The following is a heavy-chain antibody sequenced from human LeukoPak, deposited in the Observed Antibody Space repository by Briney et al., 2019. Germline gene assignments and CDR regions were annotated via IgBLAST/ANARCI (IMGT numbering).Heavy chain of an antibody. CDR2: ISYNAVT. CDR3: ARRPGHSWDVGNWCDP. D-gene: IGHD6-13*01. V-gene: IGHV4-39*01. CDR1: GDSIRTNNYF. Sequence: SETLSLTCSVSGDSIRTNNYFWGWIRQPPGMGLEWIGSISYNAVTYYNPSLKSRATVSVDTSKNQFSLNLISVTAADTAVYYCARRPGHSWDVGNWCDPRGQGTLLTVSS. J-gene: IGHJ5*02.